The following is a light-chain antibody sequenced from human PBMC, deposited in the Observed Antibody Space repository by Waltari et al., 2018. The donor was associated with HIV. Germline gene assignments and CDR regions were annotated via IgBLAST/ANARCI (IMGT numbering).Light chain of an antibody. V-gene: IGLV2-23*01. CDR1: SSDVGSYNL. CDR3: CSYTGSSTRRPYV. J-gene: IGLJ1*01. CDR2: EGS. Sequence: QSALTQPASVSGSPGQSITISCTGTSSDVGSYNLDSWYQQHPGKAPKVMIYEGSKRPSGVSNRFSGSKSGNTASLTISGLQAEDEADYYCCSYTGSSTRRPYVFGTGTKVTVL.